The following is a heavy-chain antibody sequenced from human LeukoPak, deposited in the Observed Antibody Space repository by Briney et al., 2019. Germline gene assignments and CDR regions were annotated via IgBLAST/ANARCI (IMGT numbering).Heavy chain of an antibody. CDR2: ISYDGGTK. Sequence: GGSLRLSCAASGFTFSAYAMSWVRQAPGKGLEWVAHISYDGGTKFYADSVKGRFTISRDNSRNTLYLQMNSLRADDTALYYCARERGCCSTTGKCHYYGLDVWGQGTTVAVSS. CDR3: ARERGCCSTTGKCHYYGLDV. J-gene: IGHJ6*02. D-gene: IGHD2-2*01. CDR1: GFTFSAYA. V-gene: IGHV3-30-3*01.